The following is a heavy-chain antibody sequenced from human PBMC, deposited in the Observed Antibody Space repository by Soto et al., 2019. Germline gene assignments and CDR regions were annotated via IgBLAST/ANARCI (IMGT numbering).Heavy chain of an antibody. Sequence: GGSLRLSCAASGFTFSNAWMNWVRQAPGKGLEWVGRIKSKTDGGTTDYAAPGKGRFTYSRDDSKNTLYLQMNSLKTEDTAVYYCTTSYYDFWSGYLDLDAFDIWGQGTMVTVSS. CDR1: GFTFSNAW. D-gene: IGHD3-3*01. CDR3: TTSYYDFWSGYLDLDAFDI. CDR2: IKSKTDGGTT. J-gene: IGHJ3*02. V-gene: IGHV3-15*07.